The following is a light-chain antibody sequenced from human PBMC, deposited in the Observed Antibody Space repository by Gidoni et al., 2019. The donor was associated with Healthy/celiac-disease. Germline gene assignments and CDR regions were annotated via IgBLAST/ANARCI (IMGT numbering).Light chain of an antibody. CDR1: QSVSSSY. CDR2: GAS. Sequence: MVLTQSPGTLSSSPGERATLSCRASQSVSSSYLAWYQQKPGQEPRLLMYGASSRYTGIPDRFSCSGSGTDFTLTISRLEPEDFAVYYCQQYGSSPLTFGGGTKVEIK. V-gene: IGKV3-20*01. J-gene: IGKJ4*01. CDR3: QQYGSSPLT.